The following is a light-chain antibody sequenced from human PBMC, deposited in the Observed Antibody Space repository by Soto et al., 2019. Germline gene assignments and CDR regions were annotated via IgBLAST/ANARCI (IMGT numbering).Light chain of an antibody. CDR2: DAS. Sequence: EIVLTQSPATLSLSPGERATLSCRASQSVSSYLIWYQQKPGQAPRLLISDASTRAACIPTRFSGSGSGTDFTLTISSLEPDDFAVYYCQQRADWPITFGKGTRLEIK. CDR1: QSVSSY. CDR3: QQRADWPIT. V-gene: IGKV3-11*01. J-gene: IGKJ5*01.